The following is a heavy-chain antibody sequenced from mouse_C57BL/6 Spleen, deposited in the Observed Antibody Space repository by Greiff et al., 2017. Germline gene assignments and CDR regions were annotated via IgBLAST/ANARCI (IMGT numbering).Heavy chain of an antibody. CDR3: VRFYDGYYGGAMDY. D-gene: IGHD2-3*01. V-gene: IGHV10-1*01. Sequence: EVKLLESGGGLVQPKGSLKLSCAASGFSFNTYAMNWVRQAPGKGLEWVARIRSKSNNYATYYADSVKDRFTISRDDSESMLYLQMNNLKTEDTAMYYCVRFYDGYYGGAMDYWGQGTSVTVSS. CDR1: GFSFNTYA. J-gene: IGHJ4*01. CDR2: IRSKSNNYAT.